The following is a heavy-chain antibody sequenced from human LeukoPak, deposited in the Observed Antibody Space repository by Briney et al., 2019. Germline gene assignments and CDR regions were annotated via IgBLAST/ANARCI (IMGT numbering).Heavy chain of an antibody. V-gene: IGHV4-61*02. D-gene: IGHD6-13*01. J-gene: IGHJ4*02. Sequence: SESLSLTCTVSGGSISSGSYYWSWIRQPAGKGLEWIGRIYTSGSTNYNPSLKSRVTISVDTSKNQFSLKLSSVTATDTAVYYCARARISIAAAGSFDYWGQGTRVTVSS. CDR1: GGSISSGSYY. CDR2: IYTSGST. CDR3: ARARISIAAAGSFDY.